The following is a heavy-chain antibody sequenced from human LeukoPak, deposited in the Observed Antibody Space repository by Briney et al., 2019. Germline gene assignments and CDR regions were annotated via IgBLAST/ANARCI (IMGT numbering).Heavy chain of an antibody. CDR2: IDPSDSYT. V-gene: IGHV5-10-1*01. Sequence: PGESLKISCKGSGYSFTSYWISWVRQMPGKALEWMGRIDPSDSYTNYSPSFQGHVTISADKSISTAYLQWSSLKASDTAMYYCATGYCSGGSCYSFDYWGQGTLVTVSS. CDR1: GYSFTSYW. J-gene: IGHJ4*02. D-gene: IGHD2-15*01. CDR3: ATGYCSGGSCYSFDY.